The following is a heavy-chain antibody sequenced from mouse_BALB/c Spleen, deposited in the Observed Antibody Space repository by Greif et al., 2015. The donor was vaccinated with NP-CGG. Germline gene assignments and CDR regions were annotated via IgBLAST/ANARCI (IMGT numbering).Heavy chain of an antibody. CDR1: GYTSTSYW. CDR2: INPSTGYT. D-gene: IGHD2-2*01. Sequence: VQLQQSGAELAKPGASVKVSCKASGYTSTSYWMHWVKQRPGQGLEWIGYINPSTGYTEYNQKFKDKATLTAGKSSSTAYMQLSSLTSEDSAVYYCARREVTTAYWGQGTLVTVSA. CDR3: ARREVTTAY. J-gene: IGHJ3*01. V-gene: IGHV1-7*01.